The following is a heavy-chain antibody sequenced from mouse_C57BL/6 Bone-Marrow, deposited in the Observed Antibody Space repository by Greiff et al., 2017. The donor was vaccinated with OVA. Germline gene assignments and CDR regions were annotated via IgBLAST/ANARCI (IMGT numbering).Heavy chain of an antibody. CDR1: GYTFTSYW. CDR3: ASRYDYDLYWYFDV. CDR2: IDPNSGGT. J-gene: IGHJ1*03. D-gene: IGHD2-4*01. V-gene: IGHV1-72*01. Sequence: QVQLQQSGAEPVKPGASVKLSCKASGYTFTSYWMHWVKQRPGRGLEWIGRIDPNSGGTKYNEKFKSKATLTVDKPSSTAYMQLSSLTSEDSAVYYCASRYDYDLYWYFDVWGTGTTVTVSS.